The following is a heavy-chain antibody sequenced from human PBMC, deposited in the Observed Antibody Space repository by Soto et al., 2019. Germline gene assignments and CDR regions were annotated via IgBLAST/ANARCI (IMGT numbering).Heavy chain of an antibody. D-gene: IGHD3-3*01. CDR3: TTVYPYYDFWNGSKGYYFDY. Sequence: PGGSLRLSCAASGFTFSNAWMSWVHQAPGKGLEWVGRIKSKTDGGTTDYAAPVKGRFTISRDDSKNTLYLQMNSLKTEDTAVYYCTTVYPYYDFWNGSKGYYFDYWGQGTLVTVSS. CDR2: IKSKTDGGTT. V-gene: IGHV3-15*01. CDR1: GFTFSNAW. J-gene: IGHJ4*02.